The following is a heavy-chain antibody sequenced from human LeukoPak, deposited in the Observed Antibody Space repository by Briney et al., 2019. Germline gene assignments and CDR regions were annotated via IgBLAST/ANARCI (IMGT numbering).Heavy chain of an antibody. CDR2: INPSGGST. D-gene: IGHD5-18*01. CDR3: ASGGYSYGTGTTDYGLGWHY. V-gene: IGHV1-46*01. Sequence: GESLKISCKGSGYSFTSYWIGWVRQAPGQGLEWMGIINPSGGSTSYAQKFQGRVTMTRDTSTSTVYMELSSLRSEDTAVYYCASGGYSYGTGTTDYGLGWHYWGQGTLVTVSS. CDR1: GYSFTSYW. J-gene: IGHJ4*02.